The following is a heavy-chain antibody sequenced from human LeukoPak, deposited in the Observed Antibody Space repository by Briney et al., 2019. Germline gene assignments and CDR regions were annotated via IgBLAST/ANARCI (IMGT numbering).Heavy chain of an antibody. CDR3: ARERIVGATPPDY. D-gene: IGHD1-26*01. J-gene: IGHJ4*02. CDR1: GGTFSSYT. V-gene: IGHV1-69*04. Sequence: ASVTVSCKASGGTFSSYTISWVRQAPGHRVEWMGRIIPILGIANYTQKFPGRVTITADKSTSTAYMELSSLRSEDTAVYYCARERIVGATPPDYWGQGTLVTVSS. CDR2: IIPILGIA.